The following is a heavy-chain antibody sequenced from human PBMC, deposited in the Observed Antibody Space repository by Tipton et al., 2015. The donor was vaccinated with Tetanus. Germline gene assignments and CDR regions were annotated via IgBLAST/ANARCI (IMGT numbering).Heavy chain of an antibody. V-gene: IGHV4-59*11. J-gene: IGHJ4*02. D-gene: IGHD2-15*01. Sequence: TLSLTCTVSGGSINSHHWSWLRQAPGKGLEWIGYFHFTGSSNFNPTLQSRVTISGDASKNQFSLTMRSVTAADTAVYYCARVEEGYCSGGTCYFADWGRGTLVTVSS. CDR3: ARVEEGYCSGGTCYFAD. CDR1: GGSINSHH. CDR2: FHFTGSS.